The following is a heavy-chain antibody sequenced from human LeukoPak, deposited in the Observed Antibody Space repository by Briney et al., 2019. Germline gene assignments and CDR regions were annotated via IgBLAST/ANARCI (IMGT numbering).Heavy chain of an antibody. CDR1: GFTFSSYT. CDR3: ARGFGSGWYAEYFQH. V-gene: IGHV3-21*01. Sequence: GGSLRLSCAASGFTFSSYTMNWVRQAPGKGLEWVSSISSSSSYIYYADSVKGRFTISRDNAKNSLYLQMNGLRAEDTAVYYCARGFGSGWYAEYFQHWGQGTLVTVSS. J-gene: IGHJ1*01. D-gene: IGHD6-19*01. CDR2: ISSSSSYI.